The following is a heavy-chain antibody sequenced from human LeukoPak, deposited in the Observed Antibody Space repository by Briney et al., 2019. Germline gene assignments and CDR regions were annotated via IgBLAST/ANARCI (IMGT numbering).Heavy chain of an antibody. J-gene: IGHJ4*02. Sequence: SETLSLTCAVNGGSFSAYYWSWIRQPPGKGLEWIGEVNYSGSTNYNPSLKTRVTISVDSSKNQFSLKLSSLTAADTAVYYCARGRLRGRSGGTSDYWGQGTLVTVSS. CDR3: ARGRLRGRSGGTSDY. CDR1: GGSFSAYY. V-gene: IGHV4-34*01. D-gene: IGHD5-12*01. CDR2: VNYSGST.